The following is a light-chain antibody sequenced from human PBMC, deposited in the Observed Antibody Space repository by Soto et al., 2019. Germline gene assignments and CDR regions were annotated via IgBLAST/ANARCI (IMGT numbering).Light chain of an antibody. J-gene: IGKJ5*01. CDR3: QQGYSTTPIT. CDR1: QSIKNY. Sequence: DIQMTQSPSSLSAAIGGRVTITCRASQSIKNYLNWYQHKPGAAPKLLIFGASNLESGVPSRFSGSGSGTEFTLSISSLQPEDFATYYCQQGYSTTPITFGQGTRVEIK. V-gene: IGKV1-39*01. CDR2: GAS.